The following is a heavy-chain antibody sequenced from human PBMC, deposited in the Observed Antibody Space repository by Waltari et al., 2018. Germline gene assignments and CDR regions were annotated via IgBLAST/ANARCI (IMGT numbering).Heavy chain of an antibody. Sequence: QVQLVQSGAEVKKPGASVKVSCKASGYTFTSYYMHWVRQAPGQGLEWMGIINPSGGSTSYAQKFQGRVTMTRETSTSTVYMELSSLRSEDTAVYYWARERIAAAGIVDYWGQGTLVTVSS. V-gene: IGHV1-46*03. D-gene: IGHD6-13*01. CDR2: INPSGGST. J-gene: IGHJ4*02. CDR3: ARERIAAAGIVDY. CDR1: GYTFTSYY.